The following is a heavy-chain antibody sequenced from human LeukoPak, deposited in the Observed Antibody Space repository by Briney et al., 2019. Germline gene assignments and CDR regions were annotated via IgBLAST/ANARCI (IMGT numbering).Heavy chain of an antibody. CDR2: IYYSGST. D-gene: IGHD3-22*01. Sequence: SETLSLTCTVSCGSISSGGYFWSWIRQHPGKGLEWIGYIYYSGSTYYNPSLKGRVTISVDTSKNQFSLRLSSVTAADTAIYYCASVSYDTSLQHWGQGTLVTVSS. J-gene: IGHJ1*01. V-gene: IGHV4-31*03. CDR3: ASVSYDTSLQH. CDR1: CGSISSGGYF.